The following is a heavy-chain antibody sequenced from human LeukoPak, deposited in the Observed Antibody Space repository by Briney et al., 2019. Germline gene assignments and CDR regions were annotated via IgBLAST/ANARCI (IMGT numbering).Heavy chain of an antibody. CDR2: INHSGST. CDR1: GGSFSGYY. CDR3: ARTSEYYYDSSGYYSDAFDI. D-gene: IGHD3-22*01. Sequence: PSETLSLTCAVYGGSFSGYYWSWIRQPPGKGLEWIGEINHSGSTNYNPSLKSRVTMSVDTSKNQFSLKLSSVTAADTAVYYCARTSEYYYDSSGYYSDAFDIWGQGTMVTVSS. J-gene: IGHJ3*02. V-gene: IGHV4-34*01.